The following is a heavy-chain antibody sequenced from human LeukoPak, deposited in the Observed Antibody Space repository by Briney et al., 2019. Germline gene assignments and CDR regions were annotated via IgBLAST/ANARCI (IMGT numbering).Heavy chain of an antibody. CDR1: GFTFSSYG. J-gene: IGHJ4*02. D-gene: IGHD1-26*01. CDR3: ARDNYDSWEY. CDR2: IRYDGSNK. V-gene: IGHV3-30*02. Sequence: GGSLRLSCAASGFTFSSYGMHWVHQAPGKGLEWVAFIRYDGSNKYYADSVKGRFTISRDNSKNTLYLQMNSLRAEDTAVYYCARDNYDSWEYWGQGTLVTVSS.